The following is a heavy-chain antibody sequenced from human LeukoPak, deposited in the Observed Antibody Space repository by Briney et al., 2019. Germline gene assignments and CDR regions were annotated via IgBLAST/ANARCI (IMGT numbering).Heavy chain of an antibody. Sequence: GGSLRPSCAVSGFTLSSDWMHWVRQAPGKGLEWVSRMNQDGSDTSYADSVKGRFTISRDNAKNTVYLQMNSLRAEDSAVYYCATVFGYWGQGTLVTVSS. V-gene: IGHV3-74*01. J-gene: IGHJ4*02. CDR1: GFTLSSDW. CDR3: ATVFGY. CDR2: MNQDGSDT.